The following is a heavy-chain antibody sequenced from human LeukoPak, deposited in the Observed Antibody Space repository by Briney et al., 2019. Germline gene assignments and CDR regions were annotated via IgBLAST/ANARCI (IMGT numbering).Heavy chain of an antibody. CDR2: IKQDGNEK. CDR3: ARGGIYDLDDSFDI. Sequence: GGSLRLSCAASGFTFTTYWMSWVRQAPGKGLEWVANIKQDGNEKYYVDSVKGRFTISRDNAESTLYLQMSNLRADDTAVYYCARGGIYDLDDSFDIWGQGTVVTVPS. CDR1: GFTFTTYW. J-gene: IGHJ3*02. D-gene: IGHD6-13*01. V-gene: IGHV3-7*04.